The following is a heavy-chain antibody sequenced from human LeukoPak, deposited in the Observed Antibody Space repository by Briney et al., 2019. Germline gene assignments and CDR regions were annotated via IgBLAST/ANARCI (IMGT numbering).Heavy chain of an antibody. Sequence: GASVKVSCKASGYTFTSYGISWVRQAPGQGLEWMGWISAYNGNTNYAQKLQGRVTMTTDTSTSTAYMELRSLRSDDTAVYYCARDKPRGYEGGVVFDYWGQGTLVTVSS. V-gene: IGHV1-18*01. D-gene: IGHD5-12*01. CDR1: GYTFTSYG. CDR2: ISAYNGNT. CDR3: ARDKPRGYEGGVVFDY. J-gene: IGHJ4*02.